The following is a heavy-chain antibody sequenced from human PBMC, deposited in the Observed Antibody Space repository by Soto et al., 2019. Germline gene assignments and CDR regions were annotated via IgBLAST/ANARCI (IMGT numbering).Heavy chain of an antibody. CDR1: GGSISSYY. D-gene: IGHD5-12*01. V-gene: IGHV4-59*08. CDR2: IYYSGST. Sequence: PSETLSLTCTVSGGSISSYYWSWIRQPPGKGLEWIGYIYYSGSTNYNPSLKSRVTISLDTSKNQFSLKLSSVTAADTALYYCAGDSRGLRLTDAFDIWGQGTMVTVSS. CDR3: AGDSRGLRLTDAFDI. J-gene: IGHJ3*02.